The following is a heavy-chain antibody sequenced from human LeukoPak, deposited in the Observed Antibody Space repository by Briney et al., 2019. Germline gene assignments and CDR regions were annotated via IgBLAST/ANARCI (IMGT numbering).Heavy chain of an antibody. CDR1: GGTFSSYT. Sequence: GSSVKVSCKASGGTFSSYTISWVRQAPGQGLEWMGRIIPILGIANYAQKFQGRVTITADKSTSTAYMELSSLRSEDTAVYYCARRTTAYYYYYMDVWGKGTTVTVSS. V-gene: IGHV1-69*02. CDR3: ARRTTAYYYYYMDV. D-gene: IGHD1-1*01. J-gene: IGHJ6*03. CDR2: IIPILGIA.